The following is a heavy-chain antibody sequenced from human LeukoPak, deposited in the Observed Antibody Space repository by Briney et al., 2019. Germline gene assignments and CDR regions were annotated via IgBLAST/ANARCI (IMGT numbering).Heavy chain of an antibody. D-gene: IGHD1-26*01. V-gene: IGHV1-46*01. J-gene: IGHJ3*02. CDR2: INPNSGGT. CDR3: ALSEGRATSAFDI. Sequence: ASVKVSCKASGYTFTSYYMHWVRQAPGQGLEWMGWINPNSGGTSYAQKFQGRVTMTRDMSTSTVYMELSSLRSEDTAVYYCALSEGRATSAFDIWGQGTMVTVSS. CDR1: GYTFTSYY.